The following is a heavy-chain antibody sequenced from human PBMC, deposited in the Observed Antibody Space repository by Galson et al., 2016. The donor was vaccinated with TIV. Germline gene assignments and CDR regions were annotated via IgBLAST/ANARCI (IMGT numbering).Heavy chain of an antibody. CDR1: GFIFDNYV. V-gene: IGHV3-43*01. J-gene: IGHJ4*02. CDR3: ATLTGDEGHFDY. D-gene: IGHD7-27*01. CDR2: ISWDGQRP. Sequence: SLRLSCAASGFIFDNYVMHWVRQAPGKGLECVSLISWDGQRPYYADSVKGQFTISRDNSRNSLFLQMDSLRTEDTALYYCATLTGDEGHFDYWGQGTPVTVFS.